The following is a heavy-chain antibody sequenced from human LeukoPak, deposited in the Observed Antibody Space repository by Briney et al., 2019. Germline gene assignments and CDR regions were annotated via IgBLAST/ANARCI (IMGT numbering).Heavy chain of an antibody. CDR2: VHYSGST. D-gene: IGHD3-3*01. J-gene: IGHJ5*02. V-gene: IGHV4-39*01. CDR1: GASISDSAYY. CDR3: ARLFFVIDT. Sequence: SETLSLSCTVSGASISDSAYYWLWIRQPPGEGLECIGTVHYSGSTFYNPSLKSRVNISVDTSKNQFSLQLSSVTAADTAVYYCARLFFVIDTWGQGTLVTVSS.